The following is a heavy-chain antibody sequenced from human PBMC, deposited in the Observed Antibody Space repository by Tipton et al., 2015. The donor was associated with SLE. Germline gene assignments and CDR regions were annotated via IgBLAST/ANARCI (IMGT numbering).Heavy chain of an antibody. CDR1: GFTFSSYW. CDR2: IKQDGSEK. J-gene: IGHJ3*02. V-gene: IGHV3-7*01. Sequence: SLRLSCAASGFTFSSYWMSWVRQAPGKGLEWVGNIKQDGSEKYYVYSVKGRFTISRDNAKNSLYLQMNSLRAEDTAVYYCARKSREVTYYYDSSGAFDIWGQGTMVTVSS. CDR3: ARKSREVTYYYDSSGAFDI. D-gene: IGHD3-22*01.